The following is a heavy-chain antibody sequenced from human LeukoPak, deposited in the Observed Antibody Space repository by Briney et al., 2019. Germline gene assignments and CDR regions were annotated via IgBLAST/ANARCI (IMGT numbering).Heavy chain of an antibody. CDR3: AREVPAANQLDP. V-gene: IGHV1-69*13. CDR2: IIPIFGTA. D-gene: IGHD2-2*01. J-gene: IGHJ5*02. Sequence: SVKVSCKASGGTFSSYAISWVRQAPGQGLEWMGGIIPIFGTANYAQKFQGRVTITADESTSTGYIELSSLRSEDTAVYYCAREVPAANQLDPWGQGTLATVSS. CDR1: GGTFSSYA.